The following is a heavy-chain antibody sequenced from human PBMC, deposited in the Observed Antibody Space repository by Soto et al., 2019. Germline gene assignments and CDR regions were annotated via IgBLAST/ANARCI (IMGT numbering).Heavy chain of an antibody. CDR3: AYVMYTWHDVAAFAS. CDR1: RFTFSNFA. J-gene: IGHJ4*02. CDR2: IGVTAGST. V-gene: IGHV3-23*01. D-gene: IGHD1-1*01. Sequence: AHLSESGGGLQQPGGSLKLSCEASRFTFSNFAMSWVRQAPGKGLEWISTIGVTAGSTYYTDSVSGRSTISRDNSKKTLYLDMTSLRAADTALYSCAYVMYTWHDVAAFASWGQGTLVAVAS.